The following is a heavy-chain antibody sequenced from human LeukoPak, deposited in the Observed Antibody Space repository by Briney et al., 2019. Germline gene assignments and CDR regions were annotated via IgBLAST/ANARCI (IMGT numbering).Heavy chain of an antibody. V-gene: IGHV1-69*01. Sequence: SVKVSCKASGGTFSSYANSWVRQAPGQGLEWMGGIIPIFGTADYAQKFQGRVTITADESTSTAYMELSSLRSEDTAVYYCARDQYSYGDPDYYYYGMDVWGQGTTVTVSS. CDR1: GGTFSSYA. J-gene: IGHJ6*02. D-gene: IGHD5-18*01. CDR2: IIPIFGTA. CDR3: ARDQYSYGDPDYYYYGMDV.